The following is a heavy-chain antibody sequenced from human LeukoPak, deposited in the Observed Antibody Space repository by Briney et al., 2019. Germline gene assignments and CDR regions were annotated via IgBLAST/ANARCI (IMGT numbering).Heavy chain of an antibody. CDR1: GGSISSYY. Sequence: PSETLSLTCTVSGGSISSYYWSWLRQPPGKGVEGVGYIYYSGSTNYNPSLKSRVTISVDTSKNHFSLKLSSVTAADTAVYYCARGGPPELLWFGETYYYGMDVWGKGTTVTVSS. CDR2: IYYSGST. J-gene: IGHJ6*04. V-gene: IGHV4-59*01. CDR3: ARGGPPELLWFGETYYYGMDV. D-gene: IGHD3-10*01.